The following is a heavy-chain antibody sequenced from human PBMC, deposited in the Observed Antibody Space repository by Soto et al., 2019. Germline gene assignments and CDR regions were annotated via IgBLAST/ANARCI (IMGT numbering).Heavy chain of an antibody. CDR2: INSDGSSR. D-gene: IGHD3-10*01. Sequence: PGGSLRLSCAASGFTFSNYWMHWVRQAPGKGLVWVSRINSDGSSRSYADSVKGRFTISRDNAKNTLSLQMNSLRGEDTAVYYCARGPWVRGVIALYFYGMDVWGQGTTVTVSS. J-gene: IGHJ6*02. CDR3: ARGPWVRGVIALYFYGMDV. V-gene: IGHV3-74*01. CDR1: GFTFSNYW.